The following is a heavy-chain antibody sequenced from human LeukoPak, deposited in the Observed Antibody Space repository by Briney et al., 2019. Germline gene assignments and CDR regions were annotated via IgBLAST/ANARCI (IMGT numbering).Heavy chain of an antibody. J-gene: IGHJ3*02. Sequence: GASVKVSCKASGYTFTSYAMNWVRQAPGQGLEWMGWINTNTGNPTYAQGFTGRFVFSLDTSVSTAYLQISSQKAEDTAVYYCAARQRVVPHAFDIWGQGTMVTVSS. CDR1: GYTFTSYA. V-gene: IGHV7-4-1*02. CDR3: AARQRVVPHAFDI. D-gene: IGHD3-3*01. CDR2: INTNTGNP.